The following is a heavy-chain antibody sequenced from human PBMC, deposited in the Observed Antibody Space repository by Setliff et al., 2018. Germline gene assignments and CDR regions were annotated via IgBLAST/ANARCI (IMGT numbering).Heavy chain of an antibody. V-gene: IGHV4-34*01. J-gene: IGHJ6*03. Sequence: KTSETLSLTCTVYGASFSDYYWGWIRQPPGKGLEWIAEINHSGSTNYNPSLKSRVSISLDTSKNQFSLKLISVTAADTAVYYCARANKKLDYYYYYYMDVWGKGTTVTVSS. CDR2: INHSGST. CDR3: ARANKKLDYYYYYYMDV. CDR1: GASFSDYY. D-gene: IGHD1-1*01.